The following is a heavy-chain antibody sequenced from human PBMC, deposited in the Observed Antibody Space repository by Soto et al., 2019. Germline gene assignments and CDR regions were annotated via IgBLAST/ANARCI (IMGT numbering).Heavy chain of an antibody. V-gene: IGHV3-30-3*01. J-gene: IGHJ4*02. D-gene: IGHD2-2*01. CDR3: ARGPSSLTRFDY. CDR2: ISYDGSNK. Sequence: PGGSLRLSCAASGFTFSSYAMYWFRQAPGKGLEWVAVISYDGSNKYYADSVKGRFTISRDNSKNTLYLQMNSLRAEDTAVYYYARGPSSLTRFDYWGQGTLVTVSS. CDR1: GFTFSSYA.